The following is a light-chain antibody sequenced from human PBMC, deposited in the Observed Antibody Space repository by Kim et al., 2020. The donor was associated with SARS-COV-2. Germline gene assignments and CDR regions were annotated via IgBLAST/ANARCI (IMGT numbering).Light chain of an antibody. Sequence: QSALTQPPSASGSPGQSVTISCSGTNSDIGRYNYVSWYQNHPGRATKLLIFDVSRRPSGVPDRFSASKSGNTASLTVSGLQAEDEADYYCISYTVSNTLIFCGGTQLTVL. CDR3: ISYTVSNTLI. CDR2: DVS. CDR1: NSDIGRYNY. V-gene: IGLV2-8*01. J-gene: IGLJ2*01.